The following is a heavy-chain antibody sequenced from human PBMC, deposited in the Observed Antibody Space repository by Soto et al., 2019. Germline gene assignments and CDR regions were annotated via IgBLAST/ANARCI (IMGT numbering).Heavy chain of an antibody. CDR1: GGSISPYY. Sequence: SLTCTVSGGSISPYYWSWIRQPPGRGPEWIGSIYYSGNTYYKPSLKSRVSISIDTSRNQFSLKLTSVTAADTGVYYCASSSPFHYWGPGILVTVSS. D-gene: IGHD6-6*01. CDR3: ASSSPFHY. V-gene: IGHV4-39*01. J-gene: IGHJ4*02. CDR2: IYYSGNT.